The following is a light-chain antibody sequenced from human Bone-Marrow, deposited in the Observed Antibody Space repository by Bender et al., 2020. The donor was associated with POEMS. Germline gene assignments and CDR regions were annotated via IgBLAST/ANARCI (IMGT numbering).Light chain of an antibody. CDR3: AAWEDSLNGWV. J-gene: IGLJ3*02. CDR1: SSNIGTNP. CDR2: INN. Sequence: QSVLTQPHSASGTPGQRVTISCSGSSSNIGTNPVNWYQQLPGTAPKLVIYINNQRPSGVPDRFSGSKSGTSASLAISGLQSEDEADYYCAAWEDSLNGWVFGGGTKLTVL. V-gene: IGLV1-44*01.